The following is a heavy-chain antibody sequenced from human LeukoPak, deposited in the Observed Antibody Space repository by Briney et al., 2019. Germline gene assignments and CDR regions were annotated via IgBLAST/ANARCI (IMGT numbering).Heavy chain of an antibody. CDR2: IIPIFGTA. CDR3: ARDNALRWFDP. D-gene: IGHD5/OR15-5a*01. CDR1: GGTFSSYA. V-gene: IGHV1-69*05. J-gene: IGHJ5*02. Sequence: ASVKVSFKASGGTFSSYAISWVRQPPGQGHEWMGGIIPIFGTANYAQKFQGRVTITTEDSTSTAYMELSSLRSEDTAVYYCARDNALRWFDPWGQGTLVTVSS.